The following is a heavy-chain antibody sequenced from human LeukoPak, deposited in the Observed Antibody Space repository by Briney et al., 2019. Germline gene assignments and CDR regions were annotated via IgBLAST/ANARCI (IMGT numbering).Heavy chain of an antibody. CDR3: ARGGIVVVPAATQGPSTNWFDP. J-gene: IGHJ5*02. Sequence: NPSETLSLTCTVSGGSISSGGYYWSWIRQPPGKGLEWIGYIYHSGSTYYNPSLKSRVTMSVDTSKNQFSLKLSSVTAADTAVYYCARGGIVVVPAATQGPSTNWFDPWGQGTLVTVSS. D-gene: IGHD2-2*01. V-gene: IGHV4-30-2*01. CDR1: GGSISSGGYY. CDR2: IYHSGST.